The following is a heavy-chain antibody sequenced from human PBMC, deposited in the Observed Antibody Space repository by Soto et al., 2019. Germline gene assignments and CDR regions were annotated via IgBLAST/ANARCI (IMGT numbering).Heavy chain of an antibody. V-gene: IGHV3-23*01. CDR3: ARRARPDFYYMDV. CDR1: GFTFSSYA. Sequence: GGSLRLSCAASGFTFSSYAMSWVRQAPGKGLEWVSGISGNGGGTYYADSVKGRFTISRDNSKNTVYLQMGSLRPEDMAVYYCARRARPDFYYMDVWGKGTTVTVSS. J-gene: IGHJ6*03. CDR2: ISGNGGGT. D-gene: IGHD6-6*01.